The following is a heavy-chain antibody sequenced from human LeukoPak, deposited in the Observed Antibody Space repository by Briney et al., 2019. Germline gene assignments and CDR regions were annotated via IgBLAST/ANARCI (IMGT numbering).Heavy chain of an antibody. J-gene: IGHJ5*02. V-gene: IGHV1-46*01. Sequence: ASVTVSCTASGYTFTSYYMHWVRQAPGQGLEWMGIINPSGGSTSYAQKFQGRVTMTRDTSTSTVYMELSSLRSEDTAVYYCAREVAAAAQVFDPWGQGTLVTVSS. CDR1: GYTFTSYY. CDR3: AREVAAAAQVFDP. D-gene: IGHD6-13*01. CDR2: INPSGGST.